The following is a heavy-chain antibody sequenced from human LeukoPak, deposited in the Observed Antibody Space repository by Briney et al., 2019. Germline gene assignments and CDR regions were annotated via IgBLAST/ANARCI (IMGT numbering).Heavy chain of an antibody. J-gene: IGHJ4*02. CDR3: AKGPATGLSTNFDD. D-gene: IGHD2-8*01. CDR1: GLTFGNYG. V-gene: IGHV3-23*01. Sequence: GGSLRLSCVASGLTFGNYGMDWVRQAPGKGLEWVSSIGGSGSTTYYADSVKGRFTVSRDNSKNTLYLQMNNLRAEDTAVYYCAKGPATGLSTNFDDWGQGTLVTVSS. CDR2: IGGSGSTT.